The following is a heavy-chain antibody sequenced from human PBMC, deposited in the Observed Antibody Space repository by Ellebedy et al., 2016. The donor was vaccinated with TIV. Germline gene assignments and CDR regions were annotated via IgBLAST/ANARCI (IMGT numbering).Heavy chain of an antibody. CDR1: GYVFTAYY. Sequence: ASVKVSCKTSGYVFTAYYIHWVRQAPGQGPEWMGVLDARIGSTTYRQSLQGRLTLTRDTSTRTVYMELSSLRSEDTAIYYCARVRRGSSGMDVWGQGTTVTVS. J-gene: IGHJ6*02. CDR3: ARVRRGSSGMDV. CDR2: LDARIGST. D-gene: IGHD3-22*01. V-gene: IGHV1-46*01.